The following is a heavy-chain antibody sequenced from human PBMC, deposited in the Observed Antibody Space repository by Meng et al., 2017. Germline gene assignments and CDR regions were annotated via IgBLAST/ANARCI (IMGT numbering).Heavy chain of an antibody. J-gene: IGHJ4*02. V-gene: IGHV1-46*01. CDR1: GYTFTSYY. D-gene: IGHD6-13*01. Sequence: QLQLGKSGAEVKKPGASVKVSCKASGYTFTSYYMHWVRQAPGQGLEWMGIINPSGGSTSYAQKFQGRVTMTRNTSISTAYMELSGLRSDDTAMYYCARDEDISAAGKLFGDYWGQGTLVTVSS. CDR3: ARDEDISAAGKLFGDY. CDR2: INPSGGST.